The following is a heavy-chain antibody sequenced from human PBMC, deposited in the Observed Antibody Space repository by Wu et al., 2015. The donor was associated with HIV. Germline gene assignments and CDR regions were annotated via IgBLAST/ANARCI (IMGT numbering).Heavy chain of an antibody. Sequence: QVHLVQFGGEVKKPGSSVKVSCKASRDTFKRFAITWVRQAPGQGLECMGKITPVLGSTVYTQKFQDRVTITADESTSTSYMELSSLTSEDTAVYYCAREVGAMLANWFDPWGQGTQVIVSS. D-gene: IGHD3-10*01. CDR2: ITPVLGST. J-gene: IGHJ5*02. V-gene: IGHV1-69*11. CDR3: AREVGAMLANWFDP. CDR1: RDTFKRFA.